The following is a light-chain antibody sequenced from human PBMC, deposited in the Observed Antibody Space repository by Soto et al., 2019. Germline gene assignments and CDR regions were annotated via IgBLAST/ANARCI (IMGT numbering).Light chain of an antibody. J-gene: IGKJ5*01. V-gene: IGKV1-33*01. CDR3: QQYDNVFT. CDR2: DAS. Sequence: DVEMTQSPSCLSASLVYRFTITCQASQDITMYLNWYQQKPGKAPKLLIYDASNLQTGVPSRFSGSGYGTDFTFTISSLQPEDIATYYCQQYDNVFTFGQGTRLEIK. CDR1: QDITMY.